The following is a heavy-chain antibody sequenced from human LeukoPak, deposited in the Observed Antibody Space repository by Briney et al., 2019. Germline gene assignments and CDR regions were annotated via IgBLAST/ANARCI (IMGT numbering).Heavy chain of an antibody. D-gene: IGHD6-19*01. CDR2: INHSGST. Sequence: SETLSLTCAVYGGSFSGYYWSWIRQPPGKGLEWIGEINHSGSTNYNPSLESRVTISVDTSKNQFSLKLSSVTAADTAVYYCARGTAVAGTEGEFDYWGQGTLVTVSS. V-gene: IGHV4-34*01. J-gene: IGHJ4*02. CDR1: GGSFSGYY. CDR3: ARGTAVAGTEGEFDY.